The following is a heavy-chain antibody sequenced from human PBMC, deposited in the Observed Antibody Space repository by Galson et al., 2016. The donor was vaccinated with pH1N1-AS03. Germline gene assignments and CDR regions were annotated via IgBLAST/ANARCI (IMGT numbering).Heavy chain of an antibody. V-gene: IGHV1-69*06. CDR2: IIPPSGTT. CDR3: ARDRHFDDGRRFCETEY. D-gene: IGHD3-9*01. J-gene: IGHJ4*02. Sequence: SVKVSCKASGGTFGSHGISWVRQAPGQGLEWVGGIIPPSGTTDYAQRFQDRVTITADNSTNTAYMELNSLTSEDTAVYFCARDRHFDDGRRFCETEYWGQGTLVTVSS. CDR1: GGTFGSHG.